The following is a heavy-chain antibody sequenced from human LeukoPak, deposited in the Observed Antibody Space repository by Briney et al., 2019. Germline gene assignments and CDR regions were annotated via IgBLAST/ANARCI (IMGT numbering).Heavy chain of an antibody. J-gene: IGHJ4*02. CDR3: AREIVVGPIDY. V-gene: IGHV3-7*01. CDR1: GFTFSSYW. Sequence: PGGSLRLSCAASGFTFSSYWMSWVRQAPGKGLEWVANIKQDGSEKYYVDSVKGRFTISRDNAKNSLYLQMNSQRAEDTAVYYCAREIVVGPIDYWGQGTLVTVSS. D-gene: IGHD1-26*01. CDR2: IKQDGSEK.